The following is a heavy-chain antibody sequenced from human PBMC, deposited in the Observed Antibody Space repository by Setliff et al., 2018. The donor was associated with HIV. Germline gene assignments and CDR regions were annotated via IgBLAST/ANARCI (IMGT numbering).Heavy chain of an antibody. Sequence: PSETLSLTCTVSGYSISSGYYWGWIRQPPGKGLEWIGSIYHSGSTYYNPSLKSRVTISVDTSKNQFSLKLSSVTAADTAVYYCARQDSSSFDPWGQGTLVTVSS. V-gene: IGHV4-38-2*02. CDR2: IYHSGST. CDR1: GYSISSGYY. J-gene: IGHJ5*02. D-gene: IGHD3-22*01. CDR3: ARQDSSSFDP.